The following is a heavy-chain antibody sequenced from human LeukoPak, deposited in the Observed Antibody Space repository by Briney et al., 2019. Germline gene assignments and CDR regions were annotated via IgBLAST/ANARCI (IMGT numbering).Heavy chain of an antibody. CDR2: INPNSGGT. Sequence: ASVKVSCKASGYTFTDYYMHWVRQAPGQGLEWMGWINPNSGGTNYAQKFQGRVTMTRDTSISTAYMELSRLRPDDTAMYYCAMNWNYNYWGQGTLVTVSS. CDR1: GYTFTDYY. J-gene: IGHJ4*02. D-gene: IGHD1-7*01. V-gene: IGHV1-2*02. CDR3: AMNWNYNY.